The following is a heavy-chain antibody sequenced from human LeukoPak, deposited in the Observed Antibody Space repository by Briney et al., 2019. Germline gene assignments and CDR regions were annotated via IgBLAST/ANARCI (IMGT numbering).Heavy chain of an antibody. Sequence: PGGSLRLSCAASGFTFSDYSMNWVRQAPGKGLEWVSYISSSSSTVYYADSVKGRFTISRDNAKNSLYLQMNSLRAEDTAVYYCARGSGPIAVATSHAFDIWGQGTMVTVSS. D-gene: IGHD6-19*01. CDR3: ARGSGPIAVATSHAFDI. CDR2: ISSSSSTV. J-gene: IGHJ3*02. V-gene: IGHV3-48*01. CDR1: GFTFSDYS.